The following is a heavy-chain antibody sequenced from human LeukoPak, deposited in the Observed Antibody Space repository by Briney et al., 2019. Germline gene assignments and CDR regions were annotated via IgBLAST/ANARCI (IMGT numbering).Heavy chain of an antibody. V-gene: IGHV3-21*01. Sequence: KPGGSLRLSCAASGFTFSSYSMNWVRQAPGKGLEWVSSITGSSAYIYYADSVKGRFTISRDNAKNSLYLQMNSLRAEDTAVYYCAIDYDFWSGYYRDRYSDYWGQGTLVTVSS. CDR1: GFTFSSYS. D-gene: IGHD3-3*01. CDR2: ITGSSAYI. CDR3: AIDYDFWSGYYRDRYSDY. J-gene: IGHJ4*02.